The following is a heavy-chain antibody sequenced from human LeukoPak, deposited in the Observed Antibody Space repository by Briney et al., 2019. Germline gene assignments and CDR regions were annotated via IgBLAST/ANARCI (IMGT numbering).Heavy chain of an antibody. CDR3: ARALLDYYDSSGYHYGMDV. Sequence: GGSLRLSCAASGFTVSSNYMSWVRQAPGKGLEWVSVIYSGGSTYYADSVKGRFTISRDNSKNTLYLQMNSLRAEDTAVYYCARALLDYYDSSGYHYGMDVWGQGTTVTVSS. J-gene: IGHJ6*02. CDR2: IYSGGST. CDR1: GFTVSSNY. V-gene: IGHV3-53*01. D-gene: IGHD3-22*01.